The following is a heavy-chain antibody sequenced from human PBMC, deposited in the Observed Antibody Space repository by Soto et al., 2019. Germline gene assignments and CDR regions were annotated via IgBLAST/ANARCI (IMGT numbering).Heavy chain of an antibody. D-gene: IGHD5-18*01. Sequence: EVQLVESGGGLVQPGGSLRLSCAASGFSFSSYWIHWVRQAPGKGLVWVSRIKTDGSSADYADSVKGRFTISRDNAKNTLYLQINSLRGEDTAVYYCAKREGNTYGLFHWGQGTLVTVSS. CDR2: IKTDGSSA. V-gene: IGHV3-74*01. CDR3: AKREGNTYGLFH. CDR1: GFSFSSYW. J-gene: IGHJ4*02.